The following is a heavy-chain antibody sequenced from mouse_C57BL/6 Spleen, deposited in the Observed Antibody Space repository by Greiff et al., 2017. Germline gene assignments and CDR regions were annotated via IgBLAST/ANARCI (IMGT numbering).Heavy chain of an antibody. D-gene: IGHD2-14*01. CDR2: IYPEGGDT. CDR1: GFNIKGYG. CDR3: ARRDGTSIWFAY. J-gene: IGHJ3*01. Sequence: VQLQQSGAELAKPGASVKLSCTASGFNIKGYGMRWVKQRTEQGLEWIGRIYPEGGDTKYTAKFQGKATMTADKSSSTAYLELRSLTSEDSAVYYCARRDGTSIWFAYWGQGTTVTVSA. V-gene: IGHV14-2*01.